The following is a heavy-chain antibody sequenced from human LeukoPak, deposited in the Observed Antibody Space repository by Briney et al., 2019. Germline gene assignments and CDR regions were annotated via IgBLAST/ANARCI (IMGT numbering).Heavy chain of an antibody. V-gene: IGHV5-51*01. CDR3: ARLGSYGFMDY. CDR2: IYPGYSDS. CDR1: GYSFTSYW. D-gene: IGHD5-18*01. J-gene: IGHJ4*02. Sequence: AESLKISCKGSGYSFTSYWIGCWRRMPGPRREWMGIIYPGYSDSRYNPSFQPQVTISAVKSASRGYLQWRSLKASDTAMYYCARLGSYGFMDYWGQGTLVTVSS.